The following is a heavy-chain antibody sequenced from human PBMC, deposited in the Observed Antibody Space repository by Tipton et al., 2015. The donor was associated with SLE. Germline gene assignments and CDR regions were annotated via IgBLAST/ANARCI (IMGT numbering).Heavy chain of an antibody. CDR3: ARAGDIVVVVAATQAGWFDP. CDR1: GYTFTGYY. Sequence: QSGPEVKKPGASVKVSCKASGYTFTGYYMHWVRQAPGQGLEWMGRINPNSGGTNYAQKFQGRVTMTRDTSISTAYMELSRLRSDDTAVYYCARAGDIVVVVAATQAGWFDPWGQGTLVTVSS. D-gene: IGHD2-15*01. V-gene: IGHV1-2*06. J-gene: IGHJ5*02. CDR2: INPNSGGT.